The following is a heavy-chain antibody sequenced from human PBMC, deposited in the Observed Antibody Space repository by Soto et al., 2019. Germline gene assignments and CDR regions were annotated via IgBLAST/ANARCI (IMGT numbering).Heavy chain of an antibody. V-gene: IGHV4-59*03. CDR1: GASISGNY. J-gene: IGHJ4*02. D-gene: IGHD1-26*01. CDR3: AKSVSYSGSSGRVDY. CDR2: IYYSGAT. Sequence: SETLSLTCNVSGASISGNYWSWIRQPPGKGLEWIGYIYYSGATNYNPSLESRVTVSVDTPKSQFSLKLTSVTPADTAVYYCAKSVSYSGSSGRVDYRGQGILVTVSS.